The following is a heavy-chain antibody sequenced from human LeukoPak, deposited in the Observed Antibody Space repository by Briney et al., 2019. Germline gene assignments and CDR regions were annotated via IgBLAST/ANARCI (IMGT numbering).Heavy chain of an antibody. CDR1: GFTFSSYG. CDR3: ARDSITMVRGVIHDWFDL. D-gene: IGHD3-10*01. Sequence: GGSLRLSCAASGFTFSSYGMHWVRQAPGKGLEWVAVISYDGSNKYYADSVKGRFTISRDNSKNALYLQMNSLRAEDTAVYYCARDSITMVRGVIHDWFDLWGQGTLVTVSS. J-gene: IGHJ5*02. CDR2: ISYDGSNK. V-gene: IGHV3-30*03.